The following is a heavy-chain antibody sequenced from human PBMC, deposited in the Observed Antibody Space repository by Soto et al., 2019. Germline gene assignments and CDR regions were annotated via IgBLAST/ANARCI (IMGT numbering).Heavy chain of an antibody. V-gene: IGHV3-74*01. CDR3: AKRGVDTFGLSY. J-gene: IGHJ4*02. D-gene: IGHD3-10*01. CDR2: INTDGSST. Sequence: EVQLVESGGGIVQPGGSLRLSCAVSGFTFSSFWMHWVRQAPGEGLVWVSRINTDGSSTSYADSVKGRFTISRDNDKNTLYLQMNSLRVEDTAMYYCAKRGVDTFGLSYWGQGTLVTVSS. CDR1: GFTFSSFW.